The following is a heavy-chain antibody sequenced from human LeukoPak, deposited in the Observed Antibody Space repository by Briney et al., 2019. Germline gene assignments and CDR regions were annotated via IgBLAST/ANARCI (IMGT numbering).Heavy chain of an antibody. CDR3: ARGYSGYDFDY. CDR1: GGSISSYY. D-gene: IGHD5-12*01. J-gene: IGHJ4*02. CDR2: IYYSGST. Sequence: SETLSLTCTVSGGSISSYYWSWIRQPPGKGLEWIGYIYYSGSTNYNPSLKSRVTISVDTSKNQFSLKLSSVTAADTAVYYCARGYSGYDFDYWGQGTLVTVSS. V-gene: IGHV4-59*01.